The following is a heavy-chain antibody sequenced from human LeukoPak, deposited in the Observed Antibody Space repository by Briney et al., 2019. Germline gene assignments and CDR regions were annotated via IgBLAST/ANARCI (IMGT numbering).Heavy chain of an antibody. J-gene: IGHJ4*02. CDR3: ARDRADYGDYVFYY. D-gene: IGHD4-17*01. CDR1: GFTVSSNY. CDR2: IYSGGST. Sequence: PGGSLRLSCAASGFTVSSNYMSWVRQAPGKGLEWVSVIYSGGSTYCADSVKGRFTISRDNSKNTLYLQMNSLRAEDTAVYYCARDRADYGDYVFYYWGQGTLVTVSS. V-gene: IGHV3-66*01.